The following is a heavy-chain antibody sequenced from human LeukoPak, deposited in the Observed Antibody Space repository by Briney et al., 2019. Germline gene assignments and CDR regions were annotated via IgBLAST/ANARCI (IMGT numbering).Heavy chain of an antibody. Sequence: SETLSLTCAVYGGSFSGYYWSWIRQPPGKGLEWIGEINHSGSTNYNPSLKSRVTISVDTSKNQFSLKLSSVTAADTAVYYCARGPRRFHGSGSYQDYWGQGTLVTVSS. V-gene: IGHV4-34*01. CDR2: INHSGST. D-gene: IGHD3-10*01. CDR3: ARGPRRFHGSGSYQDY. CDR1: GGSFSGYY. J-gene: IGHJ4*02.